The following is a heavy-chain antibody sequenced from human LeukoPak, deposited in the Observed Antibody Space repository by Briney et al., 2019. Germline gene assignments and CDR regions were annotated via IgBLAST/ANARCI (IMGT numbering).Heavy chain of an antibody. CDR1: GFIFSNYA. CDR3: AKWGDYDILTGYYNSDY. CDR2: IFGHGSST. V-gene: IGHV3-23*01. Sequence: GGSLRLSCAASGFIFSNYAMSWVRQAPGKGLEWVSAIFGHGSSTYYADSVKGRFTISRDNSKNTLYLQLNRLRAEDTAVYYCAKWGDYDILTGYYNSDYWGQGTLVTVSS. J-gene: IGHJ4*02. D-gene: IGHD3-9*01.